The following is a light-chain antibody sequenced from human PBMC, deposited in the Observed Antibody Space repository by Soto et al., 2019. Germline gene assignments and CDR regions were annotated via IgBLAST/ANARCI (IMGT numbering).Light chain of an antibody. CDR1: QSVSSN. V-gene: IGKV3-15*01. CDR3: QQYNNWPRT. J-gene: IGKJ1*01. Sequence: EIVMTQSPATLSVSPGERATLSCRASQSVSSNLAWYQQKPGQAPRLIIYGASTRATGIPARFSGSGSVTEFTLTISSLQSEDFAVYYCQQYNNWPRTFGQGTKVAIK. CDR2: GAS.